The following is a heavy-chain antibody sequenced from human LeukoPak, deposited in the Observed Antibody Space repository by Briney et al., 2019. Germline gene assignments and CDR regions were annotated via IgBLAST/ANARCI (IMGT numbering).Heavy chain of an antibody. CDR2: INSDGGNT. CDR1: APTSSSYW. D-gene: IGHD6-19*01. Sequence: GPSLTLSWAASAPTSSSYWMHSVRQAPRKRLVCVLRINSDGGNTMDADYVKGRFTISRDSAKNTLYLQMNSLRVEDTAVYYCARVHGSGLPFDYWGQGTLVTVSS. V-gene: IGHV3-74*03. CDR3: ARVHGSGLPFDY. J-gene: IGHJ4*02.